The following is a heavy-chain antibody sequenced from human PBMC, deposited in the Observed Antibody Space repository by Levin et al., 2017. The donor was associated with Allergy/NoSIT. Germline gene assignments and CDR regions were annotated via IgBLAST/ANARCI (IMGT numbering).Heavy chain of an antibody. D-gene: IGHD2-15*01. CDR2: INHSGST. V-gene: IGHV4-34*01. Sequence: SETLSLTCAVYGGSFSGYYWSWIRQPPGKGLEWIGEINHSGSTNYNPSLKSRVTISVDTSKNQFSLKLSSVTAADTAVYYCARATIVVVVAAISDWFDPWGQGTLVTVSS. J-gene: IGHJ5*02. CDR3: ARATIVVVVAAISDWFDP. CDR1: GGSFSGYY.